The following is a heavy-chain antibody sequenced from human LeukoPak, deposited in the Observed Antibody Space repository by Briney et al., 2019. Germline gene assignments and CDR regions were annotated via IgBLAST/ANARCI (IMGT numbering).Heavy chain of an antibody. CDR3: AKAVAATGHYYFGMDV. Sequence: GGSLRLSCTASGFTFSSYGMHWVRQAPGKGLEWGAVIWFDGSNKYYADSVKGRLTISRDNSKSTLYLQMNSLRAEDTAVYYCAKAVAATGHYYFGMDVWGQGTTVTVSS. CDR1: GFTFSSYG. J-gene: IGHJ6*02. D-gene: IGHD6-19*01. V-gene: IGHV3-33*06. CDR2: IWFDGSNK.